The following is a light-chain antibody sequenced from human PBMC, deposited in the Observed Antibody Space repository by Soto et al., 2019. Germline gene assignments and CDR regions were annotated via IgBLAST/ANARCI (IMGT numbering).Light chain of an antibody. CDR1: QSVTSNY. CDR2: GAS. CDR3: QQFRSSPPMYT. J-gene: IGKJ2*01. V-gene: IGKV3-20*01. Sequence: EIVLTQSPATLSLSPGEKATLSCRASQSVTSNYLAWYQQKPGQAPRLLVYGASNRATGIPDRFRGSGSGTDFTLTISRLEPEDSAVYYCQQFRSSPPMYTFGQGTNLEI.